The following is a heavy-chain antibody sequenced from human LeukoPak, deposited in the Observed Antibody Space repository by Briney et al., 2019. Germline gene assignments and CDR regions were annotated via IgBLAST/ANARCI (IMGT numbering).Heavy chain of an antibody. Sequence: GGSLRLSCVASGFTFSTYAMSWVRQAPGKGLEWVSGFSANGGSAYYADSVKGRFTISRDNSKNTLYLQMNSLRAEDTAVYYCAKWDGDYGWRGRHFDYWGQGTLVTVSS. D-gene: IGHD4-17*01. CDR2: FSANGGSA. V-gene: IGHV3-23*01. J-gene: IGHJ4*02. CDR1: GFTFSTYA. CDR3: AKWDGDYGWRGRHFDY.